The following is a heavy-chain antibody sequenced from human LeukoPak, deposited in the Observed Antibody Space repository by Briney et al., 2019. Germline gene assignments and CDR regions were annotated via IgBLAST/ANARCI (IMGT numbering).Heavy chain of an antibody. CDR3: ARDEEKAAGSL. V-gene: IGHV1-69*13. CDR2: IIPLFGAP. Sequence: SVKVSCKPSGGTFGSYAISWVRQAPGQGLEWVGGIIPLFGAPLYAQKFQGRVTITAGERTSTVYMDLSSLRSDDTAVYYCARDEEKAAGSLWGQGTPVIVSS. CDR1: GGTFGSYA. J-gene: IGHJ4*02. D-gene: IGHD6-13*01.